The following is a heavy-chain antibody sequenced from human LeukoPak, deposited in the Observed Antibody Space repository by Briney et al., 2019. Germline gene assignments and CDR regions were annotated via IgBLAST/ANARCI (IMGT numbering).Heavy chain of an antibody. CDR2: IIPILGIA. D-gene: IGHD2-2*01. CDR1: GGTFSSYT. Sequence: RASVKVSCTASGGTFSSYTISWVRQAPGQGLEWMGRIIPILGIANYAQKFQGRVTITADKSTSTAYMELSSLRSEDTAVYYCARTGYCSSTSCSDRWFDPWGQGTLVTVSS. J-gene: IGHJ5*02. V-gene: IGHV1-69*02. CDR3: ARTGYCSSTSCSDRWFDP.